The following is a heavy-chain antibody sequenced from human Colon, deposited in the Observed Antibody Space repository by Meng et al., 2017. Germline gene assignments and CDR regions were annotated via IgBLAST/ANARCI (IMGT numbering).Heavy chain of an antibody. Sequence: GGSLRLSCAASGFTFSSYWMHWVRQAPGKGLVWVSRINSDESSTSYADSVKGRFTISRDNAKNTLYLQINSLRAEDTAVYYCARVVVGATSLRYYYGMDVWGQGTTVT. CDR1: GFTFSSYW. CDR3: ARVVVGATSLRYYYGMDV. V-gene: IGHV3-74*01. CDR2: INSDESST. D-gene: IGHD1-26*01. J-gene: IGHJ6*01.